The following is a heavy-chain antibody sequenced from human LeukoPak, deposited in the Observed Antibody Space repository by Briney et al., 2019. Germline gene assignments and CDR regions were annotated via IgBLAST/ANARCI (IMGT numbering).Heavy chain of an antibody. V-gene: IGHV3-23*01. D-gene: IGHD3-10*01. CDR1: GFTFSSHA. CDR2: VTASADNT. Sequence: GGSLRLSCAASGFTFSSHAMSWVRQAPGKGLEWVSAVTASADNTYYADSVKGRFTISRDNSKNTLYLQMNSLRAEDTAVYYCGKGGFGDLDYWGQGTLVTVSS. J-gene: IGHJ4*02. CDR3: GKGGFGDLDY.